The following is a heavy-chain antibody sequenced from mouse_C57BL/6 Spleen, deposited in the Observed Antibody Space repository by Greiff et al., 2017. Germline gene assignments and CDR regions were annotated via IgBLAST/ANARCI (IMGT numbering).Heavy chain of an antibody. CDR3: ARGSYYYGCMDY. Sequence: QVQLKESGPGLVQPSQSLSITCTVSGFSLTSYGVHWVRQSPGKGLEWLGVIWSGGSTDYNAAFISRLSISKDNSKSQVFFKMNSLQADDTAIYYCARGSYYYGCMDYWGQGTSVTVSS. V-gene: IGHV2-2*01. J-gene: IGHJ4*01. CDR1: GFSLTSYG. D-gene: IGHD1-1*01. CDR2: IWSGGST.